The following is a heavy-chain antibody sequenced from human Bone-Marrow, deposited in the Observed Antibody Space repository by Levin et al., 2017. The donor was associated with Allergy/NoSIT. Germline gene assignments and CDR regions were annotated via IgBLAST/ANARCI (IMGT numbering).Heavy chain of an antibody. J-gene: IGHJ4*02. CDR3: ARATEDSGYYRQWFDY. D-gene: IGHD3-22*01. Sequence: SSETLSLTCVVSGGSISGFYWSWIRQPPGESLEWIGSIYSSGSTNYNPSLRSRVTISIDTSDNQFSLEVISVTAEDTAVYYCARATEDSGYYRQWFDYWGQGALVAVSS. CDR2: IYSSGST. V-gene: IGHV4-59*01. CDR1: GGSISGFY.